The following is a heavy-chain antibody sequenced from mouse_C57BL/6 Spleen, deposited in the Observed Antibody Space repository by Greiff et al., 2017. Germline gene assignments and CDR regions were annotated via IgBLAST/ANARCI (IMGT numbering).Heavy chain of an antibody. CDR2: IHPNSGST. D-gene: IGHD1-1*01. V-gene: IGHV1-64*01. J-gene: IGHJ3*01. Sequence: QVHVKQPGAELVKPGASVKLSCKASGYTFTSYWMHWVKQRPGQGLEWIGMIHPNSGSTNYNEKFKSKATLTVDKSSSTAYMQLSSLTSEDSAVYYCAHYGSSYGFAYWGQGTLVTVSA. CDR3: AHYGSSYGFAY. CDR1: GYTFTSYW.